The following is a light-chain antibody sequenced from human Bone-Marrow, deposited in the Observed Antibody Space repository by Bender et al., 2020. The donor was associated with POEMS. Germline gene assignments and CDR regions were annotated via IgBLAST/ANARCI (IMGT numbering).Light chain of an antibody. CDR1: RSDVGGHAY. CDR3: SSFTTRSTWV. J-gene: IGLJ3*02. Sequence: QSALTQPASVSGSPGQSITMSCTGTRSDVGGHAYVSWYQQHPGTAPRLIIYDVSYRPSGVSDRFSGSRSGNTASLTISGLQAEDEADYYCSSFTTRSTWVFGGGTKLTVL. V-gene: IGLV2-14*01. CDR2: DVS.